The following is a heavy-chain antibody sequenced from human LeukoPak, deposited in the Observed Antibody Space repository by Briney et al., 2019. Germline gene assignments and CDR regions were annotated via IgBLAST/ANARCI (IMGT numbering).Heavy chain of an antibody. J-gene: IGHJ5*02. CDR3: ARDGWSLGP. D-gene: IGHD2-8*01. CDR2: ISVYSGNT. Sequence: GASVKVSCKASGYTFASYGVSWVRQAPGQGPEWMAWISVYSGNTKYAQKFQDRVTLTADTSTSTVYMVLRSLRSDDTAVYYCARDGWSLGPWGQGTLVTVSS. CDR1: GYTFASYG. V-gene: IGHV1-18*01.